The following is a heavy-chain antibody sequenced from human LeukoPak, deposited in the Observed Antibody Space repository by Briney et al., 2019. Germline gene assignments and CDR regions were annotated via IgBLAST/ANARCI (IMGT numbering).Heavy chain of an antibody. V-gene: IGHV1-2*02. CDR2: IDPNSGGT. CDR1: GYTFTVYY. D-gene: IGHD2-15*01. CDR3: ARDRNVAATPNWFDP. J-gene: IGHJ5*02. Sequence: ASVKVSCKASGYTFTVYYMHWVRQAPGQGLEWMGWIDPNSGGTNYAQKFQGRVTMTRDTSISTAYMELSRLRSDDTAVYYCARDRNVAATPNWFDPWGQGTLVTVSS.